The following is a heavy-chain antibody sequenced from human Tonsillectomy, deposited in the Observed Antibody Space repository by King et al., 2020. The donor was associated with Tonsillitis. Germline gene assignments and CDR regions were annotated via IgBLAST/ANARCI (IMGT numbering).Heavy chain of an antibody. Sequence: LKLQESGPGLVKPSQTLSLTCTVSGGSISSGIYYWNWIRQPAGKGLEWIGRFYTSGTSNYNPSLKSRATMSIDTSKNQFSLKLSSVTAADTAVYYCAREYYKYSFDPWGQGTLVTVSS. CDR1: GGSISSGIYY. V-gene: IGHV4-61*02. D-gene: IGHD3-10*01. CDR2: FYTSGTS. J-gene: IGHJ5*02. CDR3: AREYYKYSFDP.